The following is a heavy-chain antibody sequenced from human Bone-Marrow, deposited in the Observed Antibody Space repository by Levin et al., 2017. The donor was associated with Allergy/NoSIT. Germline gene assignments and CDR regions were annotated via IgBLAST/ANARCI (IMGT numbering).Heavy chain of an antibody. V-gene: IGHV3-48*02. CDR1: GFTFSNSS. D-gene: IGHD6-13*01. J-gene: IGHJ6*02. CDR3: ARDCPHLSYSSTWYYYYGMDV. CDR2: ISDSSSSI. Sequence: GGSRRLSCAASGFTFSNSSMNWVRQAPGKGLEWVSYISDSSSSIFYADSVKGRFTISRDNAKNSLFLQMNSLRDEDTAVYYCARDCPHLSYSSTWYYYYGMDVWGQGTTVTVSS.